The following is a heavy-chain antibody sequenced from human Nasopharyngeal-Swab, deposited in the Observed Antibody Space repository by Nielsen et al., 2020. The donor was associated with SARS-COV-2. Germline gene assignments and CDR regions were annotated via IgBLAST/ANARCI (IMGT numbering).Heavy chain of an antibody. CDR3: ARGLSGIVPAPILGLGPYYYYYYMDV. J-gene: IGHJ6*03. Sequence: WLRRPPGKGPEWIAEINHSGSTNYNPSLKSRVTLSVDTSMNQVSLEVSSVTAADTAVYYCARGLSGIVPAPILGLGPYYYYYYMDVWGKGTTVTVSS. V-gene: IGHV4-34*01. CDR2: INHSGST. D-gene: IGHD2-2*01.